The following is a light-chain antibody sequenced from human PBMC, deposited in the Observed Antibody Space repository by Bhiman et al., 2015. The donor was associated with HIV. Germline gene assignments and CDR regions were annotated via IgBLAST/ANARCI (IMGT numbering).Light chain of an antibody. CDR2: DVS. V-gene: IGLV2-18*02. Sequence: QSALTQPPSVSGSPGQSVTISCTGASSDIGRYERVSWYQQPPGTVPKLMIYDVSNRPSGVSNRFSGSKSGNTASLTISGLQAEDEADYYCSSLTSSLTYVFGTGTNVTVL. CDR1: SSDIGRYER. CDR3: SSLTSSLTYV. J-gene: IGLJ1*01.